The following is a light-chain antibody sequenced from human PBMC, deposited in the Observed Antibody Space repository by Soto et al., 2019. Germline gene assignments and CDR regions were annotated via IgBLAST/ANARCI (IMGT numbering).Light chain of an antibody. J-gene: IGKJ1*01. V-gene: IGKV1-6*01. CDR1: QGIRND. CDR3: LQDYNYPPP. CDR2: AAS. Sequence: QMSQSPSSVSASVGDRVTITCRASQGIRNDLGWYQQKPGKAPKLLIYAASSLQSGVPSRFSGSGSGTDFTLTISSLQPEDFATYYCLQDYNYPPPFGQLTKVAI.